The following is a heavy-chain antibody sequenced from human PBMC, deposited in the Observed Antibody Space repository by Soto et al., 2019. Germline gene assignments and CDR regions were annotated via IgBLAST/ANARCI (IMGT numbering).Heavy chain of an antibody. D-gene: IGHD6-19*01. CDR2: IIPIFGTT. Sequence: SVKVSCKASGGTFSSYTINWVRQAPGQGLEWMGGIIPIFGTTNYAKKFQGRVTITADESTSTAYMELSSLRSEDTAVYYCARYASSGDNSVWYTFDPWGQGTLVTVSS. J-gene: IGHJ5*02. CDR1: GGTFSSYT. V-gene: IGHV1-69*13. CDR3: ARYASSGDNSVWYTFDP.